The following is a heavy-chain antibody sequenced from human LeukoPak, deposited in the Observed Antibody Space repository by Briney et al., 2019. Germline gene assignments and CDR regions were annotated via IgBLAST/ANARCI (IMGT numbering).Heavy chain of an antibody. V-gene: IGHV3-48*01. CDR2: ISSGGNTI. J-gene: IGHJ2*01. Sequence: GGSLRLSCAASGFTFSSYSMNWVRQAPGKGLEWLSYISSGGNTIYSADSVKGRFTISRDNAKNSLYLQMNTLRAEDTAVYYCARDNGYWYFDLWGRGALVTGSS. CDR3: ARDNGYWYFDL. CDR1: GFTFSSYS.